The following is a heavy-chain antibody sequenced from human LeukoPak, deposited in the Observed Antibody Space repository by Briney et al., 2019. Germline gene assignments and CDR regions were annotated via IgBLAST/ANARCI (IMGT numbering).Heavy chain of an antibody. V-gene: IGHV4-59*01. J-gene: IGHJ4*02. CDR1: GGSISSYY. D-gene: IGHD3-10*01. Sequence: SETLSLTCTVSGGSISSYYWSWIRRPPGKGLEWIGYIYYSGSTNYNPSLKSRVTISVDTSKNQFSLKLSSVTAADTAVYYCARDFSRVGGYFDYWGQGTLVTVSS. CDR3: ARDFSRVGGYFDY. CDR2: IYYSGST.